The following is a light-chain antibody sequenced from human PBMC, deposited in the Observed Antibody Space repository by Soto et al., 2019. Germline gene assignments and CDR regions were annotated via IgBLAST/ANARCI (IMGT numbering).Light chain of an antibody. CDR2: AAS. Sequence: DIQMTQSPSSLSAFVGDRVTITCRASQDIGNFLAWYQQKPGKVPKLLIYAASTLQSGVPSRFSGSGSGTDFILTISSLQPEDVATYYCQKCKVAPFTFGGGTKVDIK. CDR3: QKCKVAPFT. J-gene: IGKJ4*01. CDR1: QDIGNF. V-gene: IGKV1-27*01.